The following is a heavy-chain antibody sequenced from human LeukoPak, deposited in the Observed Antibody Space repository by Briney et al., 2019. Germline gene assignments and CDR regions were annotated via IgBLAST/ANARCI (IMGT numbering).Heavy chain of an antibody. CDR2: IYYSGST. V-gene: IGHV4-39*01. CDR3: ARHRHSSSWYRRDYFDY. Sequence: PSETLSLTCTVSGGSISSSSYYWGWIRQPPGKGLEWIGSIYYSGSTYYNPSLKSRVTISVDTSKNQFSLKLSSVTAADTAVYYCARHRHSSSWYRRDYFDYWGQGTLVTVSS. CDR1: GGSISSSSYY. J-gene: IGHJ4*02. D-gene: IGHD6-13*01.